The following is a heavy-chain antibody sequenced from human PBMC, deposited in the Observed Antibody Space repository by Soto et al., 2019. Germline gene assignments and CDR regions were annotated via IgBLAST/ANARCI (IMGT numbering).Heavy chain of an antibody. CDR3: ARVGAAAGTLYYYYYMDV. CDR2: IYYSGST. Sequence: SETLSLTCTVSGGSISSYYWSWIRQPPGKGLEWIGYIYYSGSTNYNPSLKSRVTISVDTSKNQFSLKLSSVTAADTAVYYCARVGAAAGTLYYYYYMDVWGKGTTVTVS. V-gene: IGHV4-59*01. CDR1: GGSISSYY. D-gene: IGHD6-13*01. J-gene: IGHJ6*03.